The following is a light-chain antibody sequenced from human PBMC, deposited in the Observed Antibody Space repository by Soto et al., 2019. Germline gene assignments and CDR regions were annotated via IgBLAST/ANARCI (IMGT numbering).Light chain of an antibody. CDR2: DAS. Sequence: EIVLTQSPDTLSLSPGERATLSCRASQSVRSSLAWYQQKPGQAPRLLIYDASNRATGIPARFSGSGSGTDFTLTISSLEPEDFAVYYCQQRRNWPPAVTFGPGTKVDIK. V-gene: IGKV3-11*01. J-gene: IGKJ3*01. CDR3: QQRRNWPPAVT. CDR1: QSVRSS.